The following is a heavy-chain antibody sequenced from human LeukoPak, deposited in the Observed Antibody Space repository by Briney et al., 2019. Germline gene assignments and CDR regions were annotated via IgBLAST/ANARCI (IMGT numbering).Heavy chain of an antibody. V-gene: IGHV3-53*01. CDR1: GFTASSNY. Sequence: GGSLRLSCAASGFTASSNYMSWARQAPGKGLEWVSVIYSGGSTYYADSVKGRFTISRDNSKNTLYLQMNSLRAEDTAVYYCARGDTRKGGWFDPWGQGTLVTVSS. CDR3: ARGDTRKGGWFDP. D-gene: IGHD1-14*01. CDR2: IYSGGST. J-gene: IGHJ5*02.